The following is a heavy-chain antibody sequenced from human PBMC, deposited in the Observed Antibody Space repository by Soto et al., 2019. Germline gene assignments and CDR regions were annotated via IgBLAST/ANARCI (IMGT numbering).Heavy chain of an antibody. J-gene: IGHJ3*02. CDR2: FDPSGVAT. Sequence: QVQLVQSGAEVKKPGASVKVSCKASGYTFTSYFIHWVRQAPGQGLEWMGVFDPSGVATNSAQKFKGRLTMPRDTSTSTVYMDLTSLGSDDTALYYCARVSRGAFDIWGQGTLVTVSS. CDR1: GYTFTSYF. V-gene: IGHV1-46*01. CDR3: ARVSRGAFDI.